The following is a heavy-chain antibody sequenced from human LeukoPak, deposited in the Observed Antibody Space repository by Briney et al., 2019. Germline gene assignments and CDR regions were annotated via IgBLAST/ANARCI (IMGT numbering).Heavy chain of an antibody. CDR1: GFTFSNYW. Sequence: PGGSLRLSCAASGFTFSNYWMSWVRQAPGKGLEWVANIKQDGSEKFYVDSVKGRFTISRDNAKNSLYLQMNSLRAEDTAVYYCASHAYGDPGGIDYWGQGTLVTVSS. CDR3: ASHAYGDPGGIDY. CDR2: IKQDGSEK. V-gene: IGHV3-7*01. D-gene: IGHD4-17*01. J-gene: IGHJ4*02.